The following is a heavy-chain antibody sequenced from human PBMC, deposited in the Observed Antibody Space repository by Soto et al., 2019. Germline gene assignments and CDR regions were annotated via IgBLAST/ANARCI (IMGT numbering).Heavy chain of an antibody. CDR1: GYTFTSWD. Sequence: VASVKVSCKASGYTFTSWDVYWVRQAAGQGLEWMGYMNPRSGNTGYEQKFQGRVTMTRDTSISTAYMELSSLTSDDTAVYYCTDSSWTGDGLDFWGQGTLVTVYS. J-gene: IGHJ4*01. V-gene: IGHV1-8*01. D-gene: IGHD6-13*01. CDR2: MNPRSGNT. CDR3: TDSSWTGDGLDF.